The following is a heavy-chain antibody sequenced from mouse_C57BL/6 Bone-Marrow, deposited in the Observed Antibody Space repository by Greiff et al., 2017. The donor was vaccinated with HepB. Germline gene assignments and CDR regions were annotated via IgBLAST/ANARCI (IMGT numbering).Heavy chain of an antibody. CDR3: ARGGFITTVVNAMDY. J-gene: IGHJ4*01. D-gene: IGHD1-1*01. CDR2: IYPGSGNT. CDR1: GYTFTDYY. V-gene: IGHV1-76*01. Sequence: VQLQQSGAELVRPGASVKLSCKASGYTFTDYYINWVKQRPGQGLEWIARIYPGSGNTYYNEKFKGKATLTAEKSSSTAYMQLSSLTSEDSAVYFCARGGFITTVVNAMDYWGQGTSVTVSS.